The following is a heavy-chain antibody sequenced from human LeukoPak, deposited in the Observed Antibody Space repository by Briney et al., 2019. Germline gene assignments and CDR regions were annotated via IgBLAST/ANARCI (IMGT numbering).Heavy chain of an antibody. Sequence: GGSLRLSCAASGFTFSSYAMNWVRQAPGKGLEWVSYISSSSSTIYYADSIKGRFTISRDNAKNSLYLQMNSLRAEDTAVYYCARGPQVGAFDLWGQGTMVTVSS. CDR1: GFTFSSYA. CDR3: ARGPQVGAFDL. D-gene: IGHD1-26*01. CDR2: ISSSSSTI. J-gene: IGHJ3*01. V-gene: IGHV3-48*01.